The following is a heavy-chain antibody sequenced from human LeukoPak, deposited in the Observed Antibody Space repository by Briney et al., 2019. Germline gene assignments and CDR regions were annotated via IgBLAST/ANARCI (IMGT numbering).Heavy chain of an antibody. CDR1: GGTFSSYA. J-gene: IGHJ6*03. V-gene: IGHV1-69*06. CDR2: IIPIFGTA. Sequence: SVKVSCKASGGTFSSYAISWVRQAPGQGLEWMGGIIPIFGTANYAQKFQGRVTITADKSTSTAYMELSSLRSEDTAVYYCARVKSGAAEYYYYYYMDVWGKGTTVTVSS. D-gene: IGHD6-13*01. CDR3: ARVKSGAAEYYYYYYMDV.